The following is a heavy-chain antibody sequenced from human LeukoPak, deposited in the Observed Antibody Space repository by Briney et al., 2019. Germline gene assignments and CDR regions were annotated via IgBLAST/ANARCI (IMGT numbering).Heavy chain of an antibody. J-gene: IGHJ5*02. CDR1: GGTFSSYA. CDR2: IIPILGIA. V-gene: IGHV1-69*04. CDR3: ARDPGYSSGWFGGNWFDP. D-gene: IGHD6-19*01. Sequence: GASVKVSCKASGGTFSSYAISWVRQAPGQGLEWMGRIIPILGIANYAQKLQGRVTMTTDTSTSTAYMELRSLRSDDTAVYYCARDPGYSSGWFGGNWFDPWGQGTLVTVSS.